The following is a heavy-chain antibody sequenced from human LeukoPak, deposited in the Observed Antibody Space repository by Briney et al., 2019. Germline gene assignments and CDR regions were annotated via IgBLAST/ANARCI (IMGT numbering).Heavy chain of an antibody. D-gene: IGHD1-26*01. J-gene: IGHJ5*02. V-gene: IGHV3-21*01. CDR1: GFTFSSYS. Sequence: PGGSLRLSCAASGFTFSSYSMNWVRQAPGKGLEWVSSISSSSSYIYYADSVKGRFTISRGNAKNSLYLQMNSLRAEDTAVYYCARVRELRSKVSWFDPWGQGTLVTVSS. CDR2: ISSSSSYI. CDR3: ARVRELRSKVSWFDP.